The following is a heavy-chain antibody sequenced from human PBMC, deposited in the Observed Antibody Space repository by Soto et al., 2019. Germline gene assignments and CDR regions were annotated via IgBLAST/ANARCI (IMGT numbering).Heavy chain of an antibody. V-gene: IGHV3-21*01. Sequence: VWPLRHSCSSSSFTFSSYSMNLVLHSPFKLLECFSSISSSSSYIYYADSVKGRFTISRDNAKNSLYLQMNSMRAEDTAVYYCARDQGRYFDWLSDEYGMDVWGQGTTVTVSS. D-gene: IGHD3-9*01. J-gene: IGHJ6*02. CDR3: ARDQGRYFDWLSDEYGMDV. CDR2: ISSSSSYI. CDR1: SFTFSSYS.